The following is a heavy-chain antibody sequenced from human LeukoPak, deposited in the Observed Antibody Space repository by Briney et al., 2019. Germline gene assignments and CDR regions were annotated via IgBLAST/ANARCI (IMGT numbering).Heavy chain of an antibody. CDR3: ARRFSTVSYFDY. V-gene: IGHV1-69*13. D-gene: IGHD4-17*01. Sequence: GASVKVSCKASGGTFSSYAISWVRQAPEQGLEWMGGIIPIFGTANYAQKFQGRVTITADESTSTAYMELSSLRSEDTAVYYCARRFSTVSYFDYWGQGTLVTVSS. J-gene: IGHJ4*02. CDR1: GGTFSSYA. CDR2: IIPIFGTA.